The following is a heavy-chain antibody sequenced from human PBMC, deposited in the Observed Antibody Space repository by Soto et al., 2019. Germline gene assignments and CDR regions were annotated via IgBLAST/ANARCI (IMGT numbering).Heavy chain of an antibody. CDR3: ARDKDIVVVPAAVDAFDI. CDR1: GFTFSSYS. D-gene: IGHD2-2*01. CDR2: ISSSSSYI. Sequence: PGGSLRLSCAASGFTFSSYSMNWVRQAPGKGLEWVSSISSSSSYIYYADSVKGRFTISRDNAKNSLYLQMNSLRAEDTAVYYCARDKDIVVVPAAVDAFDIWGQGTMVTVSS. J-gene: IGHJ3*02. V-gene: IGHV3-21*01.